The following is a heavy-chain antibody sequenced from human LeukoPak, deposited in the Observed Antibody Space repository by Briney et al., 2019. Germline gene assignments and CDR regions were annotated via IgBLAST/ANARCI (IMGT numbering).Heavy chain of an antibody. CDR1: GFTFSSYE. V-gene: IGHV3-48*03. CDR3: ARGNSGYGYFDY. CDR2: ISSSGSTK. Sequence: GGSLRLSCAASGFTFSSYEMSWVRQAPGKGLEWISYISSSGSTKYYADSVKGRFTISRDNAKNSLHLQMNSLRAEDTAVYYCARGNSGYGYFDYWGQGTLVTVSA. J-gene: IGHJ4*02. D-gene: IGHD5-12*01.